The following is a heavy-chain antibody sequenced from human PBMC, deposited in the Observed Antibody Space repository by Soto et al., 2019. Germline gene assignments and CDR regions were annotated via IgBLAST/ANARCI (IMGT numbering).Heavy chain of an antibody. V-gene: IGHV3-9*01. D-gene: IGHD2-21*02. CDR1: GLSCDDYA. CDR2: ISWNGGSI. Sequence: EVQLVESGGGLVQPGRSLRLSCAASGLSCDDYAMHWVRKVPGKGLEWVSGISWNGGSIGYADSVKGRFSISRDNAKNSLYLQMNSLRVEDTALYYCAKSMGGTANGMGVGGQGTTVTVSS. J-gene: IGHJ6*02. CDR3: AKSMGGTANGMGV.